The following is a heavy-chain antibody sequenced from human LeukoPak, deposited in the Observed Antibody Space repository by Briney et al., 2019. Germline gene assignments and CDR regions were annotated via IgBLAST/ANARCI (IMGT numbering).Heavy chain of an antibody. V-gene: IGHV4-34*01. Sequence: SETLSLTCAVSGGSISSGGYSWSWIRQPPGKGLEWIGEINHSGSTNYNPSLKSRVTISVDTSKNQFSLKLSSVTAADTAVYYCARLNYWGQGTLVTVSS. CDR1: GGSISSGGYS. J-gene: IGHJ4*02. CDR2: INHSGST. CDR3: ARLNY.